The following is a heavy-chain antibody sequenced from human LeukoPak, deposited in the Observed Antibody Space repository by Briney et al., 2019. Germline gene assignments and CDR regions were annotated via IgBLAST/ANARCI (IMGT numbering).Heavy chain of an antibody. D-gene: IGHD2-2*01. CDR2: IIPIFGTA. Sequence: SVKVSCKASGYTFTSYDISWVRQAPGQGLEWMGGIIPIFGTANYAQKFQGRVTITADKSTSTAYMELSSLRSEDTAVYYCASSATSVVVPAATDYYYYMDVWGKGTTVTVSS. J-gene: IGHJ6*03. V-gene: IGHV1-69*06. CDR1: GYTFTSYD. CDR3: ASSATSVVVPAATDYYYYMDV.